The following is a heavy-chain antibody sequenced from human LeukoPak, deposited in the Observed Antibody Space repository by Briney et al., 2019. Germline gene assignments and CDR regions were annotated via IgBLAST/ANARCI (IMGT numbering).Heavy chain of an antibody. D-gene: IGHD4-17*01. CDR2: MNPNSGNT. Sequence: GASVKVSCKASGYTFTSYDINWVRQATGQGLEWMGWMNPNSGNTGYAQKFQGRVTMTRNTSISTAYMELSSLRSEDTAVYYCARDRGVTTGFDYWGQGTLVTVSS. V-gene: IGHV1-8*01. CDR3: ARDRGVTTGFDY. J-gene: IGHJ4*02. CDR1: GYTFTSYD.